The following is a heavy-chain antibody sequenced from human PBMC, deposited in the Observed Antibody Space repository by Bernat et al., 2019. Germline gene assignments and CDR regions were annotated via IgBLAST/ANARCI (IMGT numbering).Heavy chain of an antibody. V-gene: IGHV3-30*01. CDR1: GFTFSSYA. CDR2: ISYDGSNK. D-gene: IGHD1-1*01. CDR3: ARSRLQLERPPEN. Sequence: QVQLVESGGGVVQPGRSLRLSCAASGFTFSSYAMHWVRQAPGKGLEWVAVISYDGSNKYYADSVKGRFTISRDNSKNTLYLQMNSLRAEDTAVYYCARSRLQLERPPENWGQGTLVTVSS. J-gene: IGHJ4*02.